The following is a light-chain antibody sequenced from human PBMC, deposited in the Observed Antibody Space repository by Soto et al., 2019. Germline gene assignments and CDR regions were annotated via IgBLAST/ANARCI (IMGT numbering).Light chain of an antibody. J-gene: IGKJ1*01. V-gene: IGKV3-20*01. CDR1: QSVSSNS. Sequence: ESVLTQSPGTLSLSPGERATLSCRASQSVSSNSLAWYQQKPGQAPRLLIYGASSRATGTPDRFSGSGSGTHLTLTISRLEPEDFAVYYCQQFGGSPPSWTFGQGTKVEI. CDR2: GAS. CDR3: QQFGGSPPSWT.